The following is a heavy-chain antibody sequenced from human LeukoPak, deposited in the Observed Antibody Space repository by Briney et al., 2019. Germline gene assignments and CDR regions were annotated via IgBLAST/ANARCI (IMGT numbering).Heavy chain of an antibody. Sequence: GGSLRLSCAASGFTFSSYGMHWVRQAPGKGLEWVAVISYDGSNKYYADSVKGRFTISRDNSKNTLYLQMNSLRAEDTAAYYCAKIVPGYSYAYWGQGTLVTVSS. CDR2: ISYDGSNK. J-gene: IGHJ4*02. D-gene: IGHD5-18*01. CDR3: AKIVPGYSYAY. CDR1: GFTFSSYG. V-gene: IGHV3-30*18.